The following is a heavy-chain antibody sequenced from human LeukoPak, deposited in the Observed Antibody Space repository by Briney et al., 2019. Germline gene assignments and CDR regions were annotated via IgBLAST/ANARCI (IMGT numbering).Heavy chain of an antibody. CDR1: GFTFSSYA. J-gene: IGHJ4*02. V-gene: IGHV3-23*01. Sequence: GGSLRLSCAASGFTFSSYAMSWVRQAPGKGLEWISAITGSGGSTYYADSVKGRFTISRDNSKNTLYLQMTSLRAEDTAVYYCAKAPYYDILTGYYWIDYWGQGTLVTVSS. D-gene: IGHD3-9*01. CDR3: AKAPYYDILTGYYWIDY. CDR2: ITGSGGST.